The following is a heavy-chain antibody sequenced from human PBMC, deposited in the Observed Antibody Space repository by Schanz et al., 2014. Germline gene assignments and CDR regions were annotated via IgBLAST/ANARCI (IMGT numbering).Heavy chain of an antibody. V-gene: IGHV3-21*02. CDR2: ISPSSSYI. CDR1: GFTFSSYN. Sequence: EVQLVESGGGLVRPGDSLRLSCAASGFTFSSYNINWVRQAPGKGLEYISSISPSSSYIYYADSVKGRFTISRDNAKNSLYLEMTSLRGEDTAVYFCARDGGRDGYNLAFDVWGQGTTVTVSS. CDR3: ARDGGRDGYNLAFDV. D-gene: IGHD5-12*01. J-gene: IGHJ6*02.